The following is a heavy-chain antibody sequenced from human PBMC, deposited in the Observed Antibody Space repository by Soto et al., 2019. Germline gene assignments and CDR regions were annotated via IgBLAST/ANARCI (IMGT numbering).Heavy chain of an antibody. D-gene: IGHD3-22*01. J-gene: IGHJ4*02. Sequence: PVESLKISCKGSGYNFTNYWITWVRQMPGKGLEWMGGIYPGDSDTRYSPSFRGHVTISATKSITTVFLQRSSLRASDTAMYYCARQIYDSDTGPNFQYYFDSWGQGTPVTVSS. CDR1: GYNFTNYW. CDR3: ARQIYDSDTGPNFQYYFDS. V-gene: IGHV5-51*01. CDR2: IYPGDSDT.